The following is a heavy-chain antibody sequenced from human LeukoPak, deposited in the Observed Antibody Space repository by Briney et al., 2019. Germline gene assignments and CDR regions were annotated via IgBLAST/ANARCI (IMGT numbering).Heavy chain of an antibody. CDR3: ARVGYCSSTSCYIRRLGRYYYGMDV. J-gene: IGHJ6*02. Sequence: ASVKVSCKASGYTFTSYDINWVRQATGQGLEWMGWMNPNSGNTGYAQKFQGRVTMTRNTSISTAYMELSSLRSEDTAVYYCARVGYCSSTSCYIRRLGRYYYGMDVWGQGTTVTVSS. D-gene: IGHD2-2*02. V-gene: IGHV1-8*01. CDR2: MNPNSGNT. CDR1: GYTFTSYD.